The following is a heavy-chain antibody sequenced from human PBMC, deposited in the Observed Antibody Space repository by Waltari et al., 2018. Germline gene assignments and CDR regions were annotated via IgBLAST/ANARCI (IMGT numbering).Heavy chain of an antibody. J-gene: IGHJ6*03. CDR3: ARDSTAYMDV. D-gene: IGHD3-3*02. V-gene: IGHV3-7*01. Sequence: EVQLVESGGGLVQPGGSLRLSCAASGFPFRSYWSSWVRQAPGKGLEWVANIKQDGSEKYYVDSVKGRFTISRDNAKNSLYLQMNSLRAEDTAVYYCARDSTAYMDVWGKGTTVTVSS. CDR2: IKQDGSEK. CDR1: GFPFRSYW.